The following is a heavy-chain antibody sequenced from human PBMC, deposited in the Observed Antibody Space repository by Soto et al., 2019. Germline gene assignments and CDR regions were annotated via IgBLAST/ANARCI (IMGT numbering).Heavy chain of an antibody. V-gene: IGHV4-34*01. D-gene: IGHD2-21*02. CDR3: ASLLAYCGGDCVDYYGMDV. J-gene: IGHJ6*02. CDR2: INHSGST. CDR1: GGSFSGYY. Sequence: QVQLQQWGAGLLKPSETLSLTCAVYGGSFSGYYWSWIRQPPGKGLEWIGEINHSGSTNYNPSLMSGVTISVYTSKNQFSLKLSSVTAADTAVYYCASLLAYCGGDCVDYYGMDVWGQGTTVTVSS.